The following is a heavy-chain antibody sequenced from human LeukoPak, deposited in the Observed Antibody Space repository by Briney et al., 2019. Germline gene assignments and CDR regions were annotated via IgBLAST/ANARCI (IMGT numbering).Heavy chain of an antibody. CDR3: ARLIAADPQLDY. D-gene: IGHD6-25*01. CDR1: GGSITSGGFY. J-gene: IGHJ4*02. CDR2: IHQSGDT. Sequence: PSQTLSLTCTVSGGSITSGGFYWSWIRQPPGKGLEWIGYIHQSGDTHQNPSLKSRVTVSLDRSKNEFYLKLNSVTAADTAVYYCARLIAADPQLDYWGQGTLVTVSS. V-gene: IGHV4-30-2*01.